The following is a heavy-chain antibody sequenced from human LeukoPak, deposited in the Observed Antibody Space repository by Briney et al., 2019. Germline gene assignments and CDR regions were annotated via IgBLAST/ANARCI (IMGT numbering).Heavy chain of an antibody. D-gene: IGHD3-3*01. Sequence: GASVKVSCKASGYTFATYAMNWVRRAPGQGLEWMGWINAGNGNTKYSQKFQGRVTITRDTSTSTAYMELRSLRSDDTAVYYCARVAYYDFWSGKNWFDPWGQGTLVTVSS. J-gene: IGHJ5*02. CDR3: ARVAYYDFWSGKNWFDP. CDR1: GYTFATYA. CDR2: INAGNGNT. V-gene: IGHV1-3*01.